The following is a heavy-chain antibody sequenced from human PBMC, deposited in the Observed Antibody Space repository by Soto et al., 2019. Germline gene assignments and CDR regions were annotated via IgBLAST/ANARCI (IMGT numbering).Heavy chain of an antibody. CDR2: FSGTTSST. Sequence: VGSLRLSCAASGFIFSSYAMSWVRQAPGKGLEWVSAFSGTTSSTYYAASVKGRFTISRDNSKNTLYLQMNSLKAEDTAVYYCAKGQKWELPFDYWGQGALVTVSS. J-gene: IGHJ4*02. CDR3: AKGQKWELPFDY. V-gene: IGHV3-23*01. CDR1: GFIFSSYA. D-gene: IGHD1-26*01.